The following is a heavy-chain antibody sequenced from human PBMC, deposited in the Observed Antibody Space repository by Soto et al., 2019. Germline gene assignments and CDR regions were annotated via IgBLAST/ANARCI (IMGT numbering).Heavy chain of an antibody. J-gene: IGHJ5*02. V-gene: IGHV4-59*02. D-gene: IGHD4-4*01. Sequence: XTLSLPCTGSGGSVSSYHGGWIRQPPGKGLAWIGYIHYSGSTNYNPSLKSRVTISVDRSKNQFSLRMSSLTAADTAVYYCARPYSNFQFDPWGQGTLGTVSS. CDR2: IHYSGST. CDR3: ARPYSNFQFDP. CDR1: GGSVSSYH.